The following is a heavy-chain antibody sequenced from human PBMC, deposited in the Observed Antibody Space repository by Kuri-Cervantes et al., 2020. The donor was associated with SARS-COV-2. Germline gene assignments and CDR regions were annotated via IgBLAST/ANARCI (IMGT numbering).Heavy chain of an antibody. V-gene: IGHV3-23*01. CDR1: GFTFSSYA. D-gene: IGHD3-22*01. Sequence: GESLKISCAASGFTFSSYAMSWVRRAPGKGLEWVSAISGSGGSTYYADSVKGRFTISRDNAKNSPYLQMNSLRAEDTAVYYCAREWSRYYDSSGYYYPKADAFDIWGQGTMVTVSS. CDR3: AREWSRYYDSSGYYYPKADAFDI. J-gene: IGHJ3*02. CDR2: ISGSGGST.